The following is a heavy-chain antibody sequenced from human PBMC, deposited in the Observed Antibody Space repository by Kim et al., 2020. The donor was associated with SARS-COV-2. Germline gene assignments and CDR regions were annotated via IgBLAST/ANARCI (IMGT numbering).Heavy chain of an antibody. V-gene: IGHV4-38-2*02. Sequence: SETLSLTCTVSGYSISSGYYWGWIRQPPGKGLEWIGSIYHSGSTYYNPSLKSRVTISVDTSKNQFSLKLSSVTAADTAVYYCARDGGIAAAHWGQGTLVT. CDR3: ARDGGIAAAH. CDR2: IYHSGST. CDR1: GYSISSGYY. D-gene: IGHD6-13*01. J-gene: IGHJ1*01.